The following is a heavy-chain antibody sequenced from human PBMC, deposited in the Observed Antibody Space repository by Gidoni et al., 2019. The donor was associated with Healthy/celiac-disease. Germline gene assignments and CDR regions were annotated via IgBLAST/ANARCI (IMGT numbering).Heavy chain of an antibody. Sequence: QVQLVQSGAEVKKPGSSVKVSCKASGGTFSRYAISWVRQAPGQGLEWMGRIIPILGIANYAQKFQGRVTITADKSTSTAYMELSSLRSEDTAVYYCASSYYYGSGSYGDWFDPWGQGTLVTVSS. V-gene: IGHV1-69*09. CDR1: GGTFSRYA. D-gene: IGHD3-10*01. CDR3: ASSYYYGSGSYGDWFDP. J-gene: IGHJ5*02. CDR2: IIPILGIA.